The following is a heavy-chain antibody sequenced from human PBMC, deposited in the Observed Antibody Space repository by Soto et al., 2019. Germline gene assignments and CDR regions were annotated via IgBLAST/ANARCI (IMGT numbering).Heavy chain of an antibody. CDR3: ARGVVYRDVGLAYGMDV. CDR2: INYSGST. V-gene: IGHV4-34*01. Sequence: QVQLQQWGAGVLRPSETLSLTCAVYGESFSNHYWTWIRQSPGKGLEWVVEINYSGSTRYNWSLGSRVTISVDTSKNQFSLMVTSVTAEDTAVYYCARGVVYRDVGLAYGMDVWGQGTTVTVSS. D-gene: IGHD3-22*01. J-gene: IGHJ6*02. CDR1: GESFSNHY.